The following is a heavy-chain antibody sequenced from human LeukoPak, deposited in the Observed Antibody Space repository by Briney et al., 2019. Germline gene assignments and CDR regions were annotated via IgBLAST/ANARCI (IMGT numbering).Heavy chain of an antibody. Sequence: ASVKVSCKASGYTFTSYGISWVRQAPGQGLEWMGWISAYNGNTNYAQKLQGRVTMTTDTSTSTAYMELRSLRSDDTAVYYCARVASTTKEVYYYYYMDVWGKGTTVTVSS. CDR2: ISAYNGNT. D-gene: IGHD1-1*01. CDR3: ARVASTTKEVYYYYYMDV. CDR1: GYTFTSYG. J-gene: IGHJ6*03. V-gene: IGHV1-18*01.